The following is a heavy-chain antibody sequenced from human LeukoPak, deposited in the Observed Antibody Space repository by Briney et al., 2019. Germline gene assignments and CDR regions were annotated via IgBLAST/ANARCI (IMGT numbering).Heavy chain of an antibody. Sequence: PGGSLRLSCAASGFTFSSYSMNWVRQAPGKGLEWVSSISSSSSYIYYADSVKGRFTISRDNAKNSLYLQMNRLRAEDTAVYYCARVSEIWFGELSLNYWGQGTLVTVSS. J-gene: IGHJ4*02. CDR3: ARVSEIWFGELSLNY. V-gene: IGHV3-21*01. CDR2: ISSSSSYI. D-gene: IGHD3-10*01. CDR1: GFTFSSYS.